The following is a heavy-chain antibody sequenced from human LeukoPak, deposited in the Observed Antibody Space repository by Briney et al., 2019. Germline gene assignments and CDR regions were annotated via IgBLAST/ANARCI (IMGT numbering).Heavy chain of an antibody. D-gene: IGHD5-12*01. CDR3: ARGGYSGYDTGYYGMDV. CDR2: IYYSGST. CDR1: GGSISSSSYY. Sequence: SETLSLTCTVSGGSISSSSYYWGWIRQPPGKGLEWIGSIYYSGSTYYNPSLKSRVTISVDTSKNQFSLKLSSVTAADTAVYYCARGGYSGYDTGYYGMDVWAKGPRSPSP. V-gene: IGHV4-39*07. J-gene: IGHJ6*02.